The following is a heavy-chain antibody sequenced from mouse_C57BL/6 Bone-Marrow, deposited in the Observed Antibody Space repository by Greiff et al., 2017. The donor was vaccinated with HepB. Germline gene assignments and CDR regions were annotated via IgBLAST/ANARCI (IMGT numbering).Heavy chain of an antibody. CDR3: AIVWLRRNYYAMDY. D-gene: IGHD2-2*01. J-gene: IGHJ4*01. V-gene: IGHV1-50*01. Sequence: QVQLQQPGAELVKPGASVKLSCKASGYTFTSYWMQWVKQRPGQGLEWIGEIDPSDSYTNYNQKFKGKATLTVDTSSSTAYMQLSSLTSEDSAVYYCAIVWLRRNYYAMDYWGQGTSVTVSS. CDR2: IDPSDSYT. CDR1: GYTFTSYW.